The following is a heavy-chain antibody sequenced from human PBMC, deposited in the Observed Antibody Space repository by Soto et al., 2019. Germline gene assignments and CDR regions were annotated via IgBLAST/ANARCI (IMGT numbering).Heavy chain of an antibody. CDR2: ISSSSSYI. CDR1: GFTFSSYS. V-gene: IGHV3-21*01. CDR3: ARGTELLWFGDLFDY. Sequence: PWGSLRLSCAASGFTFSSYSMNWVRQAPGKGLEWVSSISSSSSYIYYADSVKGRFTISRDNAKNSLYLQMNSLRAEDTAVYYCARGTELLWFGDLFDYWGQGTLVTVSS. D-gene: IGHD3-10*01. J-gene: IGHJ4*02.